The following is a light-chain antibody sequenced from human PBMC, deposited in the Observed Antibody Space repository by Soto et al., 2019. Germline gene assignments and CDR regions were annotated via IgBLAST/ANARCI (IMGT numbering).Light chain of an antibody. V-gene: IGLV2-14*01. CDR3: SSYTSSSTLDV. CDR2: DVS. CDR1: SSDVGGYND. Sequence: QSALTQPASVSGSPGQSITISCTGTSSDVGGYNDVAWYQQHPGKAPKLMIYDVSNRPSGVSTRFSGSKSGNTASLTISGLQADDEAAYYCSSYTSSSTLDVFGTGTKVTVL. J-gene: IGLJ1*01.